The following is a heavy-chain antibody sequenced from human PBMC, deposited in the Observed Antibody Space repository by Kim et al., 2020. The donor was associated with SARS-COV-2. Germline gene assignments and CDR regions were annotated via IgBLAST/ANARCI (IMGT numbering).Heavy chain of an antibody. J-gene: IGHJ4*02. CDR3: ARADSSGCY. V-gene: IGHV1-18*01. CDR2: GNT. D-gene: IGHD6-19*01. Sequence: GNTNYAPKLQGRVTMTTDTSTSTAYMELRSLRSDDTAVYYCARADSSGCYWGQGTLVTVSS.